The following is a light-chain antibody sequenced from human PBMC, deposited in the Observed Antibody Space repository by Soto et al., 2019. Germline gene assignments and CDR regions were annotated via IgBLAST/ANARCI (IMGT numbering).Light chain of an antibody. V-gene: IGLV2-23*01. CDR2: EGS. J-gene: IGLJ1*01. CDR3: CSYAGSSTYV. Sequence: QSALTQPCSFSGSPGQSITISCTGTSSDVGSYNLVSWYQQHPGKAPKLMIYEGSKRPSGVSNRFSGSKSGNTASLTISGLQAEDEADYYCCSYAGSSTYVFGTGTKLTVL. CDR1: SSDVGSYNL.